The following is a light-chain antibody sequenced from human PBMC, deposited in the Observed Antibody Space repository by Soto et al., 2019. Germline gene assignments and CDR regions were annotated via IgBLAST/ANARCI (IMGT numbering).Light chain of an antibody. CDR1: SSDVGGYNY. CDR3: SSYTSSSTLYV. Sequence: QSALTQPASVSGSPGQSITISYTGTSSDVGGYNYVSWYQQHPGKAPKLMIYDVSNRPSGVSNRFSGSKSGNTASLTISGLRAEDEADYYCSSYTSSSTLYVFGTGTKVTVL. J-gene: IGLJ1*01. V-gene: IGLV2-14*01. CDR2: DVS.